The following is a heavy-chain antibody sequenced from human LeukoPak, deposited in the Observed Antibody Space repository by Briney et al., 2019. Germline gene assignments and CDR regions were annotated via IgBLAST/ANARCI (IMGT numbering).Heavy chain of an antibody. CDR2: IYHSGST. Sequence: SETLSLTCTVSGGSISSSSYYWSWIRQPPGKGLEWIGYIYHSGSTYYNPSLKSRVTISVDRSKNQFSLKLSSVTAADTAVYYCARDSLAARRGLGYWGQGTLVTVSS. J-gene: IGHJ4*02. V-gene: IGHV4-30-2*01. CDR1: GGSISSSSYY. D-gene: IGHD6-6*01. CDR3: ARDSLAARRGLGY.